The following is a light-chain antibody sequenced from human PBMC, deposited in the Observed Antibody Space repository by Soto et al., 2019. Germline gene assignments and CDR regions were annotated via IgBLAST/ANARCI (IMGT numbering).Light chain of an antibody. CDR3: QQHINWPLT. CDR2: GAS. Sequence: EIVMTQSPATLSVSPGDRATLSCRASQSVSSNLAWYQQKPGQAPRLLIYGASSRATGIPDRFSGSGSGADFTLTISSLEPEDFALYYCQQHINWPLTFGGGTKVDIK. J-gene: IGKJ4*01. CDR1: QSVSSN. V-gene: IGKV3D-15*01.